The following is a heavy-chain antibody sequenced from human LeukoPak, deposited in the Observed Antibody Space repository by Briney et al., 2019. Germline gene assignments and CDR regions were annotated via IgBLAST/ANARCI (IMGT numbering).Heavy chain of an antibody. D-gene: IGHD2-21*01. J-gene: IGHJ6*03. CDR3: AKGRGEHVEDYYYYYMDV. CDR2: IYSSGNT. Sequence: PGGSLRLSCAASGFTVSHNYMSWVRQAPGKGLEWVALIYSSGNTYYADSVQGRFSISRDNYENTLYFQMNSLRAEDTAVYYCAKGRGEHVEDYYYYYMDVWGQGTTVIVSS. V-gene: IGHV3-53*01. CDR1: GFTVSHNY.